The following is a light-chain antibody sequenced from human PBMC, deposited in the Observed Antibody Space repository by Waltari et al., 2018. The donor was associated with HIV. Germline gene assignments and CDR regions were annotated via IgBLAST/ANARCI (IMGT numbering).Light chain of an antibody. V-gene: IGLV3-25*03. CDR1: ALPKQY. J-gene: IGLJ1*01. CDR3: QSADSSGTLYV. Sequence: SYELTQPPPVSVSPGQTARITCPGDALPKQYAYWYQQKPGQAPVLVIYKDSERPSGIPERFSGSSSGTTVTLTISGVQAEDEADYYCQSADSSGTLYVFGTGTKVTVL. CDR2: KDS.